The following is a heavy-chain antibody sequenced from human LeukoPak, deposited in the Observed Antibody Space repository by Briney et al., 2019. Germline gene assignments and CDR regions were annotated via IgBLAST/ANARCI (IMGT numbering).Heavy chain of an antibody. J-gene: IGHJ4*02. CDR2: IYYSGST. CDR3: ARDQGLVYSGSYYPFDY. CDR1: GGSISSGDYY. D-gene: IGHD1-26*01. V-gene: IGHV4-30-4*02. Sequence: SETLSLTCTVSGGSISSGDYYWSWGRQPPGKGLEWSGDIYYSGSTYYNPSLKSRVTISVDTSKNQFSLKLSSVTAADTAVYYCARDQGLVYSGSYYPFDYWGQGTLVTVSS.